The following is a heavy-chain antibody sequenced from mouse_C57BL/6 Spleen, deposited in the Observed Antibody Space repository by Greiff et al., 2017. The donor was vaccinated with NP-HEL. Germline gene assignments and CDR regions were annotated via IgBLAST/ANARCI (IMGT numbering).Heavy chain of an antibody. J-gene: IGHJ2*01. CDR2: ISSGGSYT. V-gene: IGHV5-6*02. Sequence: DVKLVESGGDLVKPGGSLKLSCAASGFTFSSYGMSWVRQTPDKRLEWVATISSGGSYTYYPDSVKGRFTISRDNAKNTLYLQMSSLTSEDTAMYYGARQDITTVDYFDYWGQGTTLTVSS. CDR3: ARQDITTVDYFDY. CDR1: GFTFSSYG. D-gene: IGHD1-1*01.